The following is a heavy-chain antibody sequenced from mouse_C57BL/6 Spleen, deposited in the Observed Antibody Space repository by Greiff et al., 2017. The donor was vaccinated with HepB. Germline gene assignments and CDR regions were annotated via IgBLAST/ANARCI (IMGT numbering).Heavy chain of an antibody. CDR1: GYTFTDYN. J-gene: IGHJ4*01. V-gene: IGHV1-18*01. CDR2: INPNNGGT. Sequence: EVQLQESGPELVKPGASVKIPCKASGYTFTDYNMDWVKQSHGKSLEWIGDINPNNGGTIYNQKFKGKATLTVDKSSSTAYMELRSLTSEDTAVYYCARRAAQAYYAMDYWGQGTSVTVSS. D-gene: IGHD3-2*02. CDR3: ARRAAQAYYAMDY.